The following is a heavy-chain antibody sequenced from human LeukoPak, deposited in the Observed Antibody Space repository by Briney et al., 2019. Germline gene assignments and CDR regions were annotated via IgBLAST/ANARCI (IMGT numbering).Heavy chain of an antibody. CDR2: IYYSGST. CDR3: ARTAWFGELHNWFDP. D-gene: IGHD3-10*01. J-gene: IGHJ5*02. V-gene: IGHV4-31*03. Sequence: SEALSLTCTVSGGSISSGGYYWSWIRQHPGKGLEWIGYIYYSGSTYSNPSLKSRVTISVDTSKNQFSLKLSSVTAADTAVYYCARTAWFGELHNWFDPWGQGTLVTVSS. CDR1: GGSISSGGYY.